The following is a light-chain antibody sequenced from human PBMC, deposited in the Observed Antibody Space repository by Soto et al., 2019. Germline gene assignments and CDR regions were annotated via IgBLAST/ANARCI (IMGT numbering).Light chain of an antibody. CDR1: QDISNY. Sequence: DIQMTQSPSSLSASVGDRVTITCQASQDISNYLNWYQQKPGKAPKLLIYDASNLETGVPSRSSGSGSGTDFTFTISSLQPEDIATYYCQQYDATFGGGTKVDIK. CDR3: QQYDAT. V-gene: IGKV1-33*01. CDR2: DAS. J-gene: IGKJ4*01.